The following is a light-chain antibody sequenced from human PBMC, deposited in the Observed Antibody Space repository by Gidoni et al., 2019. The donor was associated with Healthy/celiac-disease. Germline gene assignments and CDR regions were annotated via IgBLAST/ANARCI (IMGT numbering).Light chain of an antibody. J-gene: IGKJ4*01. CDR2: AAS. V-gene: IGKV1-39*01. Sequence: DIQMSQSTSSLSASVGDRVTITCRASQSISSYLNWYQQKPGKAPTLLIYAASSLQSGVPSRFSGSGSGTDFTLTISSLQPEDFATYYCQQCYSTLPLTFGGGTKVEIK. CDR3: QQCYSTLPLT. CDR1: QSISSY.